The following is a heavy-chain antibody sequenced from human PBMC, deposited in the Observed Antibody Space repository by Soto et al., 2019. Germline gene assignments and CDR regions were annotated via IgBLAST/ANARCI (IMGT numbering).Heavy chain of an antibody. CDR1: GGTVRSYA. J-gene: IGHJ4*02. CDR3: ARESRYCSGGSCYFLPGIDY. V-gene: IGHV1-69*12. CDR2: IIPIFGTA. D-gene: IGHD2-15*01. Sequence: QVQLVQSGAEVKKPGSSVKVSCKASGGTVRSYAISWVRQAPGQGLEWMGGIIPIFGTANYAQKFQGRVTITADESTSTAYMELSSLRSEDTAVYYCARESRYCSGGSCYFLPGIDYWGQGTLVTVSS.